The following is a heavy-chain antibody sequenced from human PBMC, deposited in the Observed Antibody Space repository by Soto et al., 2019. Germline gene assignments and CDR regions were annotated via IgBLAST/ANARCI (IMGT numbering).Heavy chain of an antibody. V-gene: IGHV3-73*02. J-gene: IGHJ6*02. D-gene: IGHD1-7*01. Sequence: EVQLVESGGGLVQPGGSLKLSCAASGLTFSDSAIHWVRQASGKGLEWGGRIRSKTNNYATTYAASVKGSFSISRDYSKNTAELQMNSLKTEDTAGYYCPRPKTELRIYSHNGIDVWGQGTTVTVSS. CDR2: IRSKTNNYAT. CDR3: PRPKTELRIYSHNGIDV. CDR1: GLTFSDSA.